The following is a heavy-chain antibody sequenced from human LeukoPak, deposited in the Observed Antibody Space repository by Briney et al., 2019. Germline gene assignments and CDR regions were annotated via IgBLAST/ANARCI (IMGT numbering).Heavy chain of an antibody. CDR3: ARDRFAWLAYYYYGMEV. V-gene: IGHV1-8*01. Sequence: GASVKVSCKASGYTFTSYDINWVRQATGQGLEWMGWMNPNSGNTGYAQKFQGRVTMTRNTSISTAYMELSSLRSEDTAVYYCARDRFAWLAYYYYGMEVWGQGTTVTVSS. CDR1: GYTFTSYD. J-gene: IGHJ6*02. CDR2: MNPNSGNT. D-gene: IGHD3-9*01.